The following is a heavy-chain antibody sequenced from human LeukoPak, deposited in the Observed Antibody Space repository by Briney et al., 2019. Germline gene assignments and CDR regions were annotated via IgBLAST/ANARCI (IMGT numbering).Heavy chain of an antibody. Sequence: PGGSLRLSCAASGFTFDDYGMSWVRQAPGKGLEWVSGINWNGGSTGYADSEKGRFTISRDNAKNSLYLQMNSLRAEDTALYHCARGPVGDYLDYYGMDVWGQGTTVTVSS. CDR1: GFTFDDYG. CDR2: INWNGGST. CDR3: ARGPVGDYLDYYGMDV. J-gene: IGHJ6*02. V-gene: IGHV3-20*01. D-gene: IGHD4-17*01.